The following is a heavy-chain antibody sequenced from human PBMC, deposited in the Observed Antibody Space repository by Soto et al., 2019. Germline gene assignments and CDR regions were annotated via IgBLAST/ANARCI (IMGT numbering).Heavy chain of an antibody. Sequence: SETLSLTCTVSGGSISSSSYYWGWIRQPPGKGLEWIGSIYYSGSTYYNPSLKSRVTISVDTSKNQFSLKLSSVTAADTAVYYCARRPVWWLQKKPFDYWGQGTLVTVSS. V-gene: IGHV4-39*01. CDR2: IYYSGST. D-gene: IGHD5-12*01. CDR1: GGSISSSSYY. J-gene: IGHJ4*02. CDR3: ARRPVWWLQKKPFDY.